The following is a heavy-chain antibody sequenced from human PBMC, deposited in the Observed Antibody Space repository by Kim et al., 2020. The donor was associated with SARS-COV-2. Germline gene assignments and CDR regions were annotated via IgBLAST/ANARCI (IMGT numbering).Heavy chain of an antibody. D-gene: IGHD3-22*01. CDR2: INAGNGNT. CDR1: GYTFTTYA. Sequence: ASVKVSCKASGYTFTTYALHWVRQAPGQRLEWMGWINAGNGNTKYSQKFQGRVTITRDTSASTAYMEMSSLRSEDTAMYYCARDYYDSSGYYYVDYWGQGTLVTVSS. CDR3: ARDYYDSSGYYYVDY. J-gene: IGHJ4*02. V-gene: IGHV1-3*01.